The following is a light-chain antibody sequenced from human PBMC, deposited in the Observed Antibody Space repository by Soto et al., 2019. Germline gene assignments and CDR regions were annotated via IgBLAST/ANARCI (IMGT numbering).Light chain of an antibody. CDR2: AAS. J-gene: IGKJ2*02. Sequence: DIQLTQSPSFLSASVGDRVTITCLASQSISSYLAWYQQEPGKAPKLLIYAASTLRSGVPSRFSGRRSGTEFTLTISSLQPEDFATYFCQQFNSFSRTFGQGTKLEIK. V-gene: IGKV1-9*01. CDR1: QSISSY. CDR3: QQFNSFSRT.